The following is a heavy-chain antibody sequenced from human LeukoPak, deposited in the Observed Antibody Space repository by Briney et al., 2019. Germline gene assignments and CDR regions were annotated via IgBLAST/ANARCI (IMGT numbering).Heavy chain of an antibody. J-gene: IGHJ6*03. V-gene: IGHV1-8*01. Sequence: ASVKVSCKASGYTFTSYDINWVRQATGQGLEWMGWMNPNSGNTGYAQKFQGRVTMTRNTSISTACMELSSLRSEDTAVYYCARGGRSSWFRPALYYYYYMDVWGKGTTVTVSS. D-gene: IGHD6-13*01. CDR2: MNPNSGNT. CDR1: GYTFTSYD. CDR3: ARGGRSSWFRPALYYYYYMDV.